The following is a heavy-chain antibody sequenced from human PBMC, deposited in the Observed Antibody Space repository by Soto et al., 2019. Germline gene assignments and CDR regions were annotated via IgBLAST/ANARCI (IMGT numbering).Heavy chain of an antibody. D-gene: IGHD3-16*01. J-gene: IGHJ3*02. V-gene: IGHV4-59*01. CDR1: GGSISSYY. Sequence: QVQLQESGPGLVKPSETLSLTCTVSGGSISSYYWSWIRQPPGKGLEWIGYIYYSGSTNYNPSLKSRVTISVDTSKNQFSLKLSSVTAADTAVYYCANGAVAFDIWGQGTMVTVSS. CDR2: IYYSGST. CDR3: ANGAVAFDI.